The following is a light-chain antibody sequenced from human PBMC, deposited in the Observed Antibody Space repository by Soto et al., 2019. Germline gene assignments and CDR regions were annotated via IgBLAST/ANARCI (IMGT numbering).Light chain of an antibody. CDR2: LNRDGSH. CDR1: SGHSNYA. CDR3: QTWGTGNVI. J-gene: IGLJ2*01. V-gene: IGLV4-69*01. Sequence: QPVLTQSPSASASLGAAVKLTCTLRSGHSNYAIAWQQQQPEKRPRYLMKLNRDGSHSKGDGIHNRFSGSSSGAERYLTISSLQSEDEADYYCQTWGTGNVIFGGGTTLTVL.